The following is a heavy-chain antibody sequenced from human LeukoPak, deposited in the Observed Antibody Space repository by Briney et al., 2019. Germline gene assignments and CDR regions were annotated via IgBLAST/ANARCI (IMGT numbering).Heavy chain of an antibody. CDR1: GYTFTSYG. Sequence: ASVKVSCKASGYTFTSYGISWVRQAPGQGLEWMGWISAYNGNTNYAQKLQGRVTMTTDTPTSTAYMELRSLRSDDTAVYYCARGNPSGYYDSSGHSDYWGQGTLVTVSS. V-gene: IGHV1-18*04. D-gene: IGHD3-22*01. CDR3: ARGNPSGYYDSSGHSDY. J-gene: IGHJ4*02. CDR2: ISAYNGNT.